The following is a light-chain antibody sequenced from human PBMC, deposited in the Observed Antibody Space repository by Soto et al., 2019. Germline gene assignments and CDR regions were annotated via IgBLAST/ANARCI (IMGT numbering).Light chain of an antibody. CDR3: QQRSNWPPVFT. Sequence: EIVLTQSPATLSLSPGESATLSCRASQSFSNYLAWYQQRPGQAPRLLIYDVSNRATGIPARFSGSGSGTDFTLPISSREPEDFAVYYCQQRSNWPPVFTFGQGTKLEIK. CDR1: QSFSNY. V-gene: IGKV3-11*01. CDR2: DVS. J-gene: IGKJ2*01.